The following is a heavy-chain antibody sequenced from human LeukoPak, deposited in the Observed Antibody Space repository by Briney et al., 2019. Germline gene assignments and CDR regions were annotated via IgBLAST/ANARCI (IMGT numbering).Heavy chain of an antibody. D-gene: IGHD3-10*01. Sequence: PGGSLRLSCAASGFTFSSYAMSWVRQAPGKGLEWVSAISGSGGSTYYADSVKGRFTISRDNSKNTLYLQMNSLRAEDTAVYYCAKGGVLLWLGDHRGDFDYWGQGTLVTVSS. CDR3: AKGGVLLWLGDHRGDFDY. CDR2: ISGSGGST. V-gene: IGHV3-23*01. J-gene: IGHJ4*02. CDR1: GFTFSSYA.